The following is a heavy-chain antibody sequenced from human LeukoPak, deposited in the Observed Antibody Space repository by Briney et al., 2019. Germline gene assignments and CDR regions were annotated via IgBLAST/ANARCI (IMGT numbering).Heavy chain of an antibody. Sequence: SETLSLTCAVYGGSFSGYYWSWISQPPGKGLEWIGEINHSGSANYNPSLKSRVTISVDTSKNQFSLKLSSVTAADTAVYYCASQGEWLLLYYWGQGTLVTVSS. D-gene: IGHD3-3*01. CDR1: GGSFSGYY. V-gene: IGHV4-34*01. J-gene: IGHJ4*02. CDR2: INHSGSA. CDR3: ASQGEWLLLYY.